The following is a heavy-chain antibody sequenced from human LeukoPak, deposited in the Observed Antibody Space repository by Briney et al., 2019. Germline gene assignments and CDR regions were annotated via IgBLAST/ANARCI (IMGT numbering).Heavy chain of an antibody. D-gene: IGHD2-15*01. J-gene: IGHJ4*02. CDR1: GGSISSSSCY. Sequence: SETLSLTCTVSGGSISSSSCYWGWIRQPPGKGLEWIGSIYYSGSTYYNPSLKSRVTISVDTSKNQFSLKLSSVTAADTAVYYCGRVELGYCSGGSCPYFDYGGQGTLVTVSS. CDR3: GRVELGYCSGGSCPYFDY. V-gene: IGHV4-39*07. CDR2: IYYSGST.